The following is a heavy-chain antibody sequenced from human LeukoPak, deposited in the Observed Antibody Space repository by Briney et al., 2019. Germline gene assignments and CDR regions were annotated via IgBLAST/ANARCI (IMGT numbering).Heavy chain of an antibody. CDR1: GASISNYY. CDR3: ARHDNRGYYSLHY. J-gene: IGHJ4*02. D-gene: IGHD3-22*01. CDR2: GHYTGSS. Sequence: PSETLSLTCTVSGASISNYYWSWIRQPPGKGLEWIGFGHYTGSSNYNPSLKSRVTTSVDTSKNQFSPRLISVTAADTAVYYCARHDNRGYYSLHYWGQGALVTVSS. V-gene: IGHV4-59*08.